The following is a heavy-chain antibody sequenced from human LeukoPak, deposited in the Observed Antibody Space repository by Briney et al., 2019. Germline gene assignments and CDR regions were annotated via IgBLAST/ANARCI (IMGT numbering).Heavy chain of an antibody. Sequence: SVKVSCKASGGTFSSYAISWVRQAPGQGLEWMGGIIPNFGTANYAQKFQGRVTITTDESTSTAYMELSSLRSEDTAVYYCARGLDILTGYSPNWFDPWGQGTLVTVSS. V-gene: IGHV1-69*05. J-gene: IGHJ5*02. CDR3: ARGLDILTGYSPNWFDP. CDR1: GGTFSSYA. D-gene: IGHD3-9*01. CDR2: IIPNFGTA.